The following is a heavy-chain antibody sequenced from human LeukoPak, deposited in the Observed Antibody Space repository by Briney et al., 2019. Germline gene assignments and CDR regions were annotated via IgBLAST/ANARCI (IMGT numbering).Heavy chain of an antibody. J-gene: IGHJ4*02. V-gene: IGHV4-34*01. CDR3: ARLGYCSGGSCLMSFDY. D-gene: IGHD2-15*01. CDR2: INHSGNT. Sequence: SETLSLTCAVYGGSFSGYYWSWIRQPPGKGLEWIGEINHSGNTNYNPSLKSRVTISVDTSKNQFSLKLSSVTAADTAVYYCARLGYCSGGSCLMSFDYWGQGTLVTVSS. CDR1: GGSFSGYY.